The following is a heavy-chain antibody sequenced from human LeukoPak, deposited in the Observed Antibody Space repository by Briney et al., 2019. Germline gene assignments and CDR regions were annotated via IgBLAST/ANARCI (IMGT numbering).Heavy chain of an antibody. D-gene: IGHD4-17*01. CDR2: ISGSGGST. CDR1: GFTFSSYA. Sequence: GGSLRLSCAASGFTFSSYAMSWVRQAPGKGLEWVSAISGSGGSTYRADSVKGRFTISRDNSKNTLYLQMNSLRAEDTAVYYCAKNLDYGDYMYYFDYWGQGTLVTVSS. J-gene: IGHJ4*02. V-gene: IGHV3-23*01. CDR3: AKNLDYGDYMYYFDY.